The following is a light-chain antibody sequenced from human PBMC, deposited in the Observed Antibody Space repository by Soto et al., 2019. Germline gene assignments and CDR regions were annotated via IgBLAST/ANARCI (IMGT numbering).Light chain of an antibody. CDR1: QSVSSS. CDR2: AAF. J-gene: IGKJ3*01. V-gene: IGKV3D-15*01. Sequence: EIVMTQSPATLSVSPGERATLSCRASQSVSSSLAWYQQKPGQAPRLLIYAAFTRHTGISDRFNGSGSGTDFVLTINRLEPEDSAVYFCQQYDGPPLTFGPGTKVDIK. CDR3: QQYDGPPLT.